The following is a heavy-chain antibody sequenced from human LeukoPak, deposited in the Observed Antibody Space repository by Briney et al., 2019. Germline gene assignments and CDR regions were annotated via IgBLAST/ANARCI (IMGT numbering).Heavy chain of an antibody. V-gene: IGHV3-48*03. CDR3: ARIHNLGILAHFDY. J-gene: IGHJ4*02. CDR1: GFTFSSYE. CDR2: INSGGSTL. Sequence: GGSLRLSCAASGFTFSSYEMNWVRQAPGKGLEWVSYINSGGSTLYYADSVKGRFTISRDNAKNSLYLQMNSLRAEDTAVYYCARIHNLGILAHFDYWGQGTLVTVSS. D-gene: IGHD1-1*01.